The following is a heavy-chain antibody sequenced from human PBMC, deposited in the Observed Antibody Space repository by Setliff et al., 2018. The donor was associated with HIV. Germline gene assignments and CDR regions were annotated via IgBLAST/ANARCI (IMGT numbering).Heavy chain of an antibody. CDR2: INNDGRKT. Sequence: PGGSLRLSCAASGFTFSTYWMHWVRQAPGKGLVWVSHINNDGRKTTYADSVKGRFTISRDNAKNSMDLQMNSLRAEDTAIYYCARKLRPGHGVDVWGQGTTVTVS. J-gene: IGHJ6*02. V-gene: IGHV3-74*03. D-gene: IGHD3-10*01. CDR3: ARKLRPGHGVDV. CDR1: GFTFSTYW.